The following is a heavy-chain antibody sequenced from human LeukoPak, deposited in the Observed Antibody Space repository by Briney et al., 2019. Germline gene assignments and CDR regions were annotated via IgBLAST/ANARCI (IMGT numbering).Heavy chain of an antibody. CDR3: AGDGTGVLPGDAFDI. CDR2: INHDGNDI. D-gene: IGHD1-1*01. CDR1: GFTFSTHS. Sequence: PGGSLRLSCAASGFTFSTHSMNWVRQAPGKGLEWVSYINHDGNDIYYGESVKGRFTISRDNAKNSLYLQIHTLRAEDTAVYYCAGDGTGVLPGDAFDIWSQGTMATVSS. J-gene: IGHJ3*02. V-gene: IGHV3-21*05.